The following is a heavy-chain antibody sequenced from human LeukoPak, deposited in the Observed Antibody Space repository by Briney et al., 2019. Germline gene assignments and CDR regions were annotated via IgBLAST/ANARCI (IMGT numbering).Heavy chain of an antibody. V-gene: IGHV3-30*02. CDR2: IRYDGSNK. D-gene: IGHD6-13*01. J-gene: IGHJ6*03. CDR3: AKVKGGISEEVHYYYYYYMDV. CDR1: GFTFSSYG. Sequence: GSLRLSCAASGFTFSSYGMHWVRQAPGKGLEWVAFIRYDGSNKYYADSVKGRFTISRDNSKNTLYLQMNSLRAEDTAVYYCAKVKGGISEEVHYYYYYYMDVWGKGTTVTVSS.